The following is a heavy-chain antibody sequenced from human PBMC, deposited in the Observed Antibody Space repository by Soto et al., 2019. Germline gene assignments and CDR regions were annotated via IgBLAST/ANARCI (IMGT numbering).Heavy chain of an antibody. D-gene: IGHD1-1*01. V-gene: IGHV3-23*01. CDR1: GFTISMSD. Sequence: EVQLLESGGGSVQPGGALRLSCAASGFTISMSDMGWVRQAPGKGLEWVSTSGSGGSFHYADSVKGRFSISRDNSNSIMYLQMNSLRTEDTAFYYCAKYKGRALDYWGQGTLVSVSP. CDR2: TSGSGGSF. J-gene: IGHJ4*02. CDR3: AKYKGRALDY.